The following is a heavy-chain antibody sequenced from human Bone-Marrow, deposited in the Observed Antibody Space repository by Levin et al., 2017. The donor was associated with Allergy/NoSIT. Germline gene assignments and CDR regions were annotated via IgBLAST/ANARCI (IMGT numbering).Heavy chain of an antibody. CDR3: AKEMVPYCSTTACYMPDY. CDR1: GFTFSSYA. CDR2: ISGSGGTT. Sequence: LSLTCAASGFTFSSYAMSWVRQAPGKGLEWVSAISGSGGTTYYADSVKGLFTISRDNSKNTLYLQMNSLRAEDTAVFYCAKEMVPYCSTTACYMPDYWGQGTLVTVSS. V-gene: IGHV3-23*01. D-gene: IGHD2-2*02. J-gene: IGHJ4*02.